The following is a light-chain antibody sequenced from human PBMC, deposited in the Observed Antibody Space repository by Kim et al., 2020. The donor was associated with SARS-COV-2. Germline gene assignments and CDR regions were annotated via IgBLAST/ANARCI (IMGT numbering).Light chain of an antibody. CDR1: QSVSSSY. CDR2: GAS. J-gene: IGKJ1*01. CDR3: QQYGSSPRT. V-gene: IGKV3-20*01. Sequence: PGERATLSCRASQSVSSSYLAWYQQKPGQAPRLLIDGASSMATGIPDRFSGSGSGTDFTLTISRLEPEDFAVYYCQQYGSSPRTFGQGTKVDIK.